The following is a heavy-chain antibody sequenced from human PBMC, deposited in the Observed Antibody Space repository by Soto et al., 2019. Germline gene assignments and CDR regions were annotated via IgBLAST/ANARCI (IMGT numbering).Heavy chain of an antibody. CDR1: GGTFSSYA. CDR2: IIPISGTA. D-gene: IGHD2-2*01. V-gene: IGHV1-69*01. Sequence: QVQLVQSGAEVKKPGSSVKVSCKASGGTFSSYAISWVRQAPGQGLEWMGGIIPISGTANYAQKFQGRVTITADESTSTAYMELSSLRSEDTAVYYCARSQGSSTSLEIYYYYYYGMGVWGQWTTVTVSS. J-gene: IGHJ6*02. CDR3: ARSQGSSTSLEIYYYYYYGMGV.